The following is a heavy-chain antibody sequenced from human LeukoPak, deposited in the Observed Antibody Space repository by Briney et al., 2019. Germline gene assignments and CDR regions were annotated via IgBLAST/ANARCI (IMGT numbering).Heavy chain of an antibody. CDR1: GGSFSGYY. J-gene: IGHJ4*02. CDR3: ARVSAPLGYCSSTSCYRRYYFDY. CDR2: INHSGST. V-gene: IGHV4-34*01. D-gene: IGHD2-2*01. Sequence: PSETLSLTCAVYGGSFSGYYWSWIRQPPGKGLEWIGEINHSGSTNYNPSLKSRVTISVDTSKNQFSLKLSSVTAADTAVYYCARVSAPLGYCSSTSCYRRYYFDYWGQGTLVTVSS.